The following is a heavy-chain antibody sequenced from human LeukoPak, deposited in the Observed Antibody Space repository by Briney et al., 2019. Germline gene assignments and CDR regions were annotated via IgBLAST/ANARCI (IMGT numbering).Heavy chain of an antibody. CDR1: GYTLTELS. CDR3: ATEIFGVVIGGLAYDI. J-gene: IGHJ3*02. CDR2: FEPEDGET. D-gene: IGHD3-3*01. Sequence: ASVKVSCKVSGYTLTELSMHWVRQAPGKGLEWMGGFEPEDGETFYAQKLQGRVTMTEDTSTDTAYMELSSLRFEDTAMYYCATEIFGVVIGGLAYDIWGQGTMVTVSS. V-gene: IGHV1-24*01.